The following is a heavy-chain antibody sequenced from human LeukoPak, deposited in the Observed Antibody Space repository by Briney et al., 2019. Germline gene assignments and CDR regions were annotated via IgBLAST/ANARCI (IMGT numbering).Heavy chain of an antibody. J-gene: IGHJ4*02. CDR1: GFTFSSYA. CDR3: AKDRFDSSGWSIPDY. D-gene: IGHD6-19*01. Sequence: PGGSLRLSCAASGFTFSSYAMSWVRQAPGKGLEWVSGISGSGGSTYYADSVKGRFIISRDNAKNTLYLQMNSLRAEDTAVYYCAKDRFDSSGWSIPDYWGQGTLVTVSS. CDR2: ISGSGGST. V-gene: IGHV3-23*01.